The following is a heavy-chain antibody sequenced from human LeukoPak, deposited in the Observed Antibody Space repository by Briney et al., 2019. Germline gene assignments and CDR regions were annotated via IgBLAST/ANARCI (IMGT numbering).Heavy chain of an antibody. CDR2: INPNSGGT. CDR1: GYTFTSYG. J-gene: IGHJ4*02. V-gene: IGHV1-2*02. D-gene: IGHD6-19*01. Sequence: ASVKVSCKASGYTFTSYGISWVRQAPGQGLEWMGWINPNSGGTNYAQKFQGRVTMTRDTSISTAYMELSRLRSDDTAVYYCAREGYRSGSDYWGQGTLVTVSS. CDR3: AREGYRSGSDY.